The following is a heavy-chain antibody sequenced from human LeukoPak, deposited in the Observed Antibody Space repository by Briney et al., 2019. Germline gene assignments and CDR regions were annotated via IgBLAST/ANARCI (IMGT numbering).Heavy chain of an antibody. CDR3: TSPSAGLPFDY. CDR2: IKQDGSEK. Sequence: GGSLRLSCAASGFTFSSYWMSWVRQAPGKGLEWVANIKQDGSEKYYVDSVKGRFTISRDNAKNSLYLQMNSLRAEDTAVYYCTSPSAGLPFDYWGQGTLVTVSS. CDR1: GFTFSSYW. D-gene: IGHD5-12*01. J-gene: IGHJ4*02. V-gene: IGHV3-7*01.